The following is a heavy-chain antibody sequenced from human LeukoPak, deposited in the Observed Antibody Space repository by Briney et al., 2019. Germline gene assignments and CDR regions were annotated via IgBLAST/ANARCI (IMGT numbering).Heavy chain of an antibody. CDR2: IYYTGVT. Sequence: SATLSLTCTVSGGCIITSGHYWGWIRQPPGKGLEWIGSIYYTGVTSTNPFFRSRMSISVDTSKNQFSLNLISVTAADAAVYYCARERSSSGGHSWFDPWGQGTLVTVSS. J-gene: IGHJ5*02. CDR3: ARERSSSGGHSWFDP. D-gene: IGHD4-23*01. V-gene: IGHV4-39*07. CDR1: GGCIITSGHY.